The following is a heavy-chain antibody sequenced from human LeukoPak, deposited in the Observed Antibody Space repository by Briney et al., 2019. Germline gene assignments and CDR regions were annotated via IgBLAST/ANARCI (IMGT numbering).Heavy chain of an antibody. CDR2: IYYSGST. D-gene: IGHD4/OR15-4a*01. J-gene: IGHJ6*02. Sequence: PSETLSLTCTVSGGSISSSSYYWGWIRQPPGKGLEWIGSIYYSGSTYYNPSLKSRVTISVDTSKNQFSLKLSSVTAADTAVYYCARVPPPAYYYGMDVWGQGTTVTVSS. CDR1: GGSISSSSYY. V-gene: IGHV4-39*07. CDR3: ARVPPPAYYYGMDV.